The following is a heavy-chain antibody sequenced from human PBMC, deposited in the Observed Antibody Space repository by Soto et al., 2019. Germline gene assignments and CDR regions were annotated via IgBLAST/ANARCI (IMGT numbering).Heavy chain of an antibody. D-gene: IGHD6-6*01. V-gene: IGHV3-23*01. CDR2: ITDTGGDT. J-gene: IGHJ4*02. CDR3: VKGSTSSRPYLFES. Sequence: GGFLRLSCAAAGFTFRSYAMSWVRPAPVEGLERVSAITDTGGDTYPADSVKGRSTISRNNSKNTLCLQQNSLRAQDSAVYYCVKGSTSSRPYLFESWGQGTRV. CDR1: GFTFRSYA.